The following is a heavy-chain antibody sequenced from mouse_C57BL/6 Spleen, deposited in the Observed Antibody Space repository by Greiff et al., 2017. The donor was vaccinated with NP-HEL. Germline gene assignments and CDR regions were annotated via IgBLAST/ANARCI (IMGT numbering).Heavy chain of an antibody. Sequence: DVKLVESGEGLVKPGGSLKLSCAASGFTFSSYAMSWVRQTPEKRLEWVAYISSGGDYIYYADTVKGRFTISRDNARNTLYLQMSSLKSEDTAMYYCTRDLPPIDYDYLYYYAMDYWGQGTSVTVSS. CDR1: GFTFSSYA. J-gene: IGHJ4*01. V-gene: IGHV5-9-1*02. CDR3: TRDLPPIDYDYLYYYAMDY. D-gene: IGHD2-4*01. CDR2: ISSGGDYI.